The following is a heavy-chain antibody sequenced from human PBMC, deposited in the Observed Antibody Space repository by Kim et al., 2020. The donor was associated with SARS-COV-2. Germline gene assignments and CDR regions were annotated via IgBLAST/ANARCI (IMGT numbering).Heavy chain of an antibody. D-gene: IGHD5-12*01. J-gene: IGHJ4*02. V-gene: IGHV3-30*01. CDR3: ARPVEMATIFPWPFDY. Sequence: SVKGRFTFSRDNSKNTLYLQMNSLRAEDTAVYYCARPVEMATIFPWPFDYWGQGTLVTVSS.